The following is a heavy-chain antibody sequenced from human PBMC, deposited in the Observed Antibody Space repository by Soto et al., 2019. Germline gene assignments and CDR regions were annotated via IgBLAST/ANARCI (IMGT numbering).Heavy chain of an antibody. D-gene: IGHD6-19*01. CDR3: AREISCGWANWFDP. CDR1: GYTFHSYG. V-gene: IGHV1-18*04. Sequence: QVQLVQSGAEVKKPGASVKVSCKASGYTFHSYGISWVRQAPGQGLEWMVTISGYNGNTNYAQKLQGRVTMTTDTSTSTAYMELRSLRSDDTALYYCAREISCGWANWFDPWGQGTLVTVSS. CDR2: ISGYNGNT. J-gene: IGHJ5*02.